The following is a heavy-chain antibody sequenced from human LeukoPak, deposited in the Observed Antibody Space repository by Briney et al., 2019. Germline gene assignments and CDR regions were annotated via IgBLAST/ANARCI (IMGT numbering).Heavy chain of an antibody. CDR3: ARQYCGGDCSVDY. Sequence: PGGSLRLSCAASGFTFSSYWMSWVRQAPGKGLEWVANIKQDGSEKYYVDSVKGRFTTSRDNAKNSLYLQMNSLGAEDTAVYYCARQYCGGDCSVDYWGQGTLVTVSS. CDR1: GFTFSSYW. V-gene: IGHV3-7*01. J-gene: IGHJ4*02. D-gene: IGHD2-21*02. CDR2: IKQDGSEK.